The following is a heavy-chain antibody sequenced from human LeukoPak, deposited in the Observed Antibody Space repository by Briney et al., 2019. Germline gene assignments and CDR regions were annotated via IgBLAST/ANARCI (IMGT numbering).Heavy chain of an antibody. CDR1: GGSIDRSSYY. CDR3: ARVRGPDGWFAP. Sequence: SETLSLTCTVSGGSIDRSSYYWGWIRQPPGKGLEWIGSIYYSGNTYYNSSLKSRITISVNTTKNQAALKLSSVTAADTAVYYCARVRGPDGWFAPWGQGTLVSVSS. J-gene: IGHJ5*02. V-gene: IGHV4-39*01. CDR2: IYYSGNT.